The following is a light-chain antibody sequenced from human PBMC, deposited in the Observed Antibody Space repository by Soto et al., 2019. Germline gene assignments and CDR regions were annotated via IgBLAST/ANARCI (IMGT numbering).Light chain of an antibody. CDR1: SSDVGNYNL. Sequence: QSALTQPASVSGSPGQSITISCTGTSSDVGNYNLVSWYQQHPGKAPKLIIYEVTKRPSWISIRFSGSKSDNTASLTISGLQAEDEADYYCCSYGGSSTFVFGTGTKLTVL. V-gene: IGLV2-23*02. CDR3: CSYGGSSTFV. CDR2: EVT. J-gene: IGLJ1*01.